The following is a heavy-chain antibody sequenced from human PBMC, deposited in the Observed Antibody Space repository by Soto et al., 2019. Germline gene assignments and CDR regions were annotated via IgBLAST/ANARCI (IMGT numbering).Heavy chain of an antibody. V-gene: IGHV3-23*01. Sequence: VRQAPKKGLEWVSAVSAGGTSTYYAVSVEGRFTIYRDNSKNILFLQMDTLRADDTALYYCARGTYGDYDLWGQGTLVTVSS. D-gene: IGHD4-17*01. J-gene: IGHJ4*02. CDR2: VSAGGTST. CDR3: ARGTYGDYDL.